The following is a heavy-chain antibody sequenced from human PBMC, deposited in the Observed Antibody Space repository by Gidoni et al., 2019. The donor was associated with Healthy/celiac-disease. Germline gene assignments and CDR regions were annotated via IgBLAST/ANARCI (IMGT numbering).Heavy chain of an antibody. CDR2: INHSGST. J-gene: IGHJ4*02. D-gene: IGHD3-22*01. Sequence: QVQLQQWGAGLLKPSETLSLTCAVYGGSFSGYYWSWLRQPPGKGLEWIGEINHSGSTNYNPSLKSRVTISVDTSKNQFSLKLSSVTAADTAVYYCARGRRYYYDSSGALFDYWGQGTLVTVSS. V-gene: IGHV4-34*01. CDR1: GGSFSGYY. CDR3: ARGRRYYYDSSGALFDY.